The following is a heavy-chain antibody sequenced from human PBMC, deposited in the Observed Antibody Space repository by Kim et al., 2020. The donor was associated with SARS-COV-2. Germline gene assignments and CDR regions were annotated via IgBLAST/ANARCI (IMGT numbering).Heavy chain of an antibody. D-gene: IGHD2-15*01. CDR3: ARDLLVVAPTNYYYGMDV. V-gene: IGHV3-30-3*01. CDR2: ISYDGSNK. J-gene: IGHJ6*01. CDR1: GFTFSSYA. Sequence: GGSLRLSCAASGFTFSSYAMHWVRQAPGKGLEWVAVISYDGSNKYYSDSVKGRFTISRDNSKNTLYLQMNSLRAEDTAVYYCARDLLVVAPTNYYYGMDV.